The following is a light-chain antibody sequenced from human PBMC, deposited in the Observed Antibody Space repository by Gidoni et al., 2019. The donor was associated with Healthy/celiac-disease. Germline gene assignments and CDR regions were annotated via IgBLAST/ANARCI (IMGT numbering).Light chain of an antibody. J-gene: IGKJ1*01. CDR2: WAS. CDR3: QQYYSTPRT. Sequence: DIVMTQSPDPLAVSLGERATIICKSSQSVLYSSNNKNYLAWYQQKPGQPPKLLIYWASTRESGVPDRFSGSGSGTDFTLTISSLQAEDVAVYYCQQYYSTPRTFGQGTKVEIK. CDR1: QSVLYSSNNKNY. V-gene: IGKV4-1*01.